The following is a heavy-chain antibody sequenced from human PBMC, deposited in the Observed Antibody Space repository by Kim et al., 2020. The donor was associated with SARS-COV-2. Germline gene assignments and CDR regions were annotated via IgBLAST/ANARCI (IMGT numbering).Heavy chain of an antibody. CDR3: AKRLDY. V-gene: IGHV3-23*01. J-gene: IGHJ4*02. Sequence: GSGGSTYYADSVKGRFTISRDNSKNTLYLQMYSLRAEDTAVYYCAKRLDYWGQGTLVTVSS. CDR2: GSGGST.